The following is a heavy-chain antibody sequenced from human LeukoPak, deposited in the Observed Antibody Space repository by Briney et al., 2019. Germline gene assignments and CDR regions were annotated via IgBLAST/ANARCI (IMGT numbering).Heavy chain of an antibody. D-gene: IGHD6-13*01. CDR3: AREGREAAGNDYYYYYGMDV. J-gene: IGHJ6*02. CDR1: GFTFSSYA. V-gene: IGHV3-30-3*01. CDR2: ISYDGGNK. Sequence: GGSLRLSCAASGFTFSSYAMHWVRQAPGKGLEWVAVISYDGGNKYYADSVKGRFTISRDNSKNTLYLQMNSLRAEDTAVYYCAREGREAAGNDYYYYYGMDVWGQGTTVTISS.